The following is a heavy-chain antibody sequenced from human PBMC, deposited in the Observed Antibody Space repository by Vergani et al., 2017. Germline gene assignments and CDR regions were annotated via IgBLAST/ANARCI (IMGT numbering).Heavy chain of an antibody. Sequence: EVQLLESGGGLVQPGGSLRLSCAASGFTFSSYAMSWVRQAPGKGLEWVSVIYSGGSSTYYADSVKGRFTISRDNSKNTLYLQMNSLRAEDTAVYYCAKAGGYCSSTSCYNDYWGQGTLVTASS. D-gene: IGHD2-2*02. CDR1: GFTFSSYA. J-gene: IGHJ4*02. CDR2: IYSGGSST. V-gene: IGHV3-23*03. CDR3: AKAGGYCSSTSCYNDY.